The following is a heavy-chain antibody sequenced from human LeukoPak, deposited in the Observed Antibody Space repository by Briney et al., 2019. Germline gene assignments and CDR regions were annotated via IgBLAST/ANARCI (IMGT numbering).Heavy chain of an antibody. CDR2: INPSGGST. CDR1: GYTFTNYY. J-gene: IGHJ3*01. D-gene: IGHD2-15*01. Sequence: ASVKVSGKTSGYTFTNYYIHWVRRAPGQRLEWMGKINPSGGSTSYPQKFQGRVTMTRDTSTTTVYMELSTLRSEDTAIYYCARGYCSGGGCSVLDAFDGWGQGTMVTVSS. V-gene: IGHV1-46*01. CDR3: ARGYCSGGGCSVLDAFDG.